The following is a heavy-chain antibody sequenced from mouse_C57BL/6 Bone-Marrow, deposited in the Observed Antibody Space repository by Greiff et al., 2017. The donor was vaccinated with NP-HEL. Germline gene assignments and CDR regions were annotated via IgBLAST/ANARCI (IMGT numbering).Heavy chain of an antibody. J-gene: IGHJ4*01. CDR1: GFTFSDYY. V-gene: IGHV5-16*01. CDR3: ARGHYYGSSFYAMDY. CDR2: INYDGSST. D-gene: IGHD1-1*01. Sequence: EVKLVESEGGLVQPGSSMKLSCTASGFTFSDYYMAWVRQVPEKGLEWVANINYDGSSTYYLDSLKSRFIISIDNAKNILYLQMSSLKSEDTATYYCARGHYYGSSFYAMDYWGQGTSVTVSS.